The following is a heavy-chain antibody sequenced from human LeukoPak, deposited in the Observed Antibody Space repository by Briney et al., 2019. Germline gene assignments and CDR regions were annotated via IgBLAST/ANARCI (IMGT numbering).Heavy chain of an antibody. CDR2: FGTRSTSV. J-gene: IGHJ4*02. CDR1: GFTFSGYS. D-gene: IGHD3-22*01. CDR3: AREVSEGFDF. Sequence: PGGSLRLSCTASGFTFSGYSMNWIRQAPGKGLEWVSSFGTRSTSVYHAGSVKGRFATSRDNAKNSLYLQMNSLRAEDTALYYCAREVSEGFDFWGQGTQVTVSS. V-gene: IGHV3-21*01.